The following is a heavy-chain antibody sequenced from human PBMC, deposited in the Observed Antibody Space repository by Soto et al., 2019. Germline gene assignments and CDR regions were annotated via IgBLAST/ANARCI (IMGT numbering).Heavy chain of an antibody. D-gene: IGHD6-13*01. CDR3: ARIASTGRGWDV. CDR2: IKQDGSEK. CDR1: GFTFSSYW. Sequence: EVQLVESGGGLVQPGGSLRLSCADSGFTFSSYWMSWVRQAPVKGLEWVGNIKQDGSEKNYVDSVKGRFTISRDNAKNSLYLQMNSLRAEDTAVYCCARIASTGRGWDVWGQGTTVVVSS. J-gene: IGHJ6*02. V-gene: IGHV3-7*01.